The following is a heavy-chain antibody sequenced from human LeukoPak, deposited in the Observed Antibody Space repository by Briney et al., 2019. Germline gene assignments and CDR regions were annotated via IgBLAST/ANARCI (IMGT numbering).Heavy chain of an antibody. J-gene: IGHJ6*02. CDR1: GYSFTSYW. D-gene: IGHD4-17*01. Sequence: GESLKISCKGSGYSFTSYWIGWVRQMPGKGLEWMGIIYPGDSDTRYSPSFQGQVTISADKSISTAYLQWSSLKASDTAMYFCARHWDYGDYVGYYYGMDVWGQGTMVTVSS. CDR3: ARHWDYGDYVGYYYGMDV. CDR2: IYPGDSDT. V-gene: IGHV5-51*01.